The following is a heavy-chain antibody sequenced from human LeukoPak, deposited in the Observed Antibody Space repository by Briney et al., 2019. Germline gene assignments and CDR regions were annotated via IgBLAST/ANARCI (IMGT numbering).Heavy chain of an antibody. CDR1: GFTFSSYE. V-gene: IGHV3-48*03. CDR3: ARRRGGDDNWYFDL. CDR2: ISSSGSTI. J-gene: IGHJ2*01. Sequence: GGSLRLSCAASGFTFSSYEMNWVRQAPGKGLEWVSYISSSGSTIYYADSVKGRFTISRDNAKNSLYLQMNSLRAEDTAVYYCARRRGGDDNWYFDLWGRGTLVTVSS. D-gene: IGHD2-21*02.